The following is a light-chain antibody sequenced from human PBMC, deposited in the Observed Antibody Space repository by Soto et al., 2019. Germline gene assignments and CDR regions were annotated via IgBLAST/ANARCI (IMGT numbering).Light chain of an antibody. J-gene: IGKJ1*01. CDR1: QSISSN. CDR2: GAS. Sequence: EIVMTQSPATLSVSPGERATLSCRASQSISSNLAWYQQKPGQPPRLLIYGASTRATGIPARFSGSGSGTEFTLTISTLQSEDFAVYYCQQYNNWPWTFGQGTKVDNK. V-gene: IGKV3-15*01. CDR3: QQYNNWPWT.